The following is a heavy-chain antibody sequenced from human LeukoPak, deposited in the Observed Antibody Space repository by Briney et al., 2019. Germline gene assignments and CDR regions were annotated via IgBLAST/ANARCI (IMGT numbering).Heavy chain of an antibody. CDR1: GYTFTSYG. D-gene: IGHD1-26*01. J-gene: IGHJ4*02. CDR2: MNPNSGNT. CDR3: ASSRPVGATSSFDY. V-gene: IGHV1-8*02. Sequence: ASVKVSCKASGYTFTSYGINWVRQATGQGLEWMGWMNPNSGNTGYAQKFQGRVTMTRNTSISTAYMELSSLRSEDTAVYYCASSRPVGATSSFDYWGQGTLVTVSS.